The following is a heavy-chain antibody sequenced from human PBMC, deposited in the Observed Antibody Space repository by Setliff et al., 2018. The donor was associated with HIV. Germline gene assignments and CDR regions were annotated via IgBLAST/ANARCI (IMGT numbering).Heavy chain of an antibody. J-gene: IGHJ6*03. Sequence: PSETLSLTCTVSGQFISDGYYWGWIRQPPGKGLEWIGSVYHSGSTNYNPSLKSRVTISVDTSKNQFSLKLSSVTAADTAVYYCARAPQYSSSWFYYYYYMDVWGKGTTVTVSS. CDR3: ARAPQYSSSWFYYYYYMDV. CDR2: VYHSGST. V-gene: IGHV4-38-2*02. D-gene: IGHD6-13*01. CDR1: GQFISDGYY.